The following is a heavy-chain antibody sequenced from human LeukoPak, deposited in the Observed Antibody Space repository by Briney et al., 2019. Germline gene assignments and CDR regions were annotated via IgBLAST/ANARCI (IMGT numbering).Heavy chain of an antibody. CDR1: GFTFSSYG. V-gene: IGHV3-30*18. J-gene: IGHJ4*02. D-gene: IGHD3-3*01. CDR3: AKAGSYYDFWSGYHILYYFDY. CDR2: ISYDGSNK. Sequence: GGSLRLSCAASGFTFSSYGMHWVRQAPGKGLEWVAVISYDGSNKYYADSVKGRFTISRDNSKNTLYLQMNSLRAEDTAVYYCAKAGSYYDFWSGYHILYYFDYWGQGTLVTVSS.